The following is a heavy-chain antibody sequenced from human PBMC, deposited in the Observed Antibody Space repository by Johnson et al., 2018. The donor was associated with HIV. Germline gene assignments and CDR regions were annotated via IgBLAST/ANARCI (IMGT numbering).Heavy chain of an antibody. J-gene: IGHJ3*02. CDR2: IRYDGSNK. CDR1: GFTFSSYG. V-gene: IGHV3-30*02. D-gene: IGHD2-21*02. Sequence: VQLMESGGGVVQPGGSLRLSCAESGFTFSSYGMHWVRQAPGKGLEWVAFIRYDGSNKYYADSVKGRFTISRDNSKNTLYLQMNSLRAEDTAVYYCAGVTGADDAFDIWGQGTMVIVSS. CDR3: AGVTGADDAFDI.